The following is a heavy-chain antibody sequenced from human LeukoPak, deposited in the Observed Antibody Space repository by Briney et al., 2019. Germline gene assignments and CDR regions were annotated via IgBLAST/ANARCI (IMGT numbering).Heavy chain of an antibody. CDR2: IYYSGST. CDR3: ARAQPGYYYGSGSSLFDC. J-gene: IGHJ4*02. Sequence: SETLSLTCTVSGGSISSSSYYWGWIRQPPGKGLEWIGSIYYSGSTYYNPSLKSRATIPVDTSKNQFSLKLSSVTAADTAVYYCARAQPGYYYGSGSSLFDCWGQGTLVTVSS. D-gene: IGHD3-10*01. V-gene: IGHV4-39*01. CDR1: GGSISSSSYY.